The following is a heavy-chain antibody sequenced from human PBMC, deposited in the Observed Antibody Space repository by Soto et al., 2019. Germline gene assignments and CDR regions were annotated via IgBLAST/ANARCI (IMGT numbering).Heavy chain of an antibody. CDR1: GYTFTSYD. CDR2: MNPNSGNT. J-gene: IGHJ4*02. CDR3: ARQNVYASDY. D-gene: IGHD1-20*01. V-gene: IGHV1-8*01. Sequence: QVQLVQSGAEVKNHGASVKVSCKASGYTFTSYDINWVRQATGQGLEWMGWMNPNSGNTGYAQQFQGRFSMTRNTSISTAYMELSSLRSEDPAVYYCARQNVYASDYWGQGTLVTVSS.